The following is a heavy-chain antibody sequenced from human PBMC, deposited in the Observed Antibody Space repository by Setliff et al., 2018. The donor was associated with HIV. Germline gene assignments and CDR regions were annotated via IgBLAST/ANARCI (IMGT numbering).Heavy chain of an antibody. V-gene: IGHV4-31*03. CDR3: ARGLAYYSENTDYYYVSAGFDP. Sequence: SETLSLTCTVSGDSLSSDYYYWTWIRQHPEKGLEWIGYIYYSGSTLYNPSLRSRLSMSVDTSKNQFSLELSSVTAADTAVYYCARGLAYYSENTDYYYVSAGFDPWGPGTLVTVSS. J-gene: IGHJ5*02. D-gene: IGHD3-22*01. CDR1: GDSLSSDYYY. CDR2: IYYSGST.